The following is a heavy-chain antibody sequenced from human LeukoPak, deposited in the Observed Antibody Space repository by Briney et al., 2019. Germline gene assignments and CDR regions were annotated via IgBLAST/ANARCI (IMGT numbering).Heavy chain of an antibody. CDR1: GYNFTNYW. J-gene: IGHJ4*02. CDR2: TYPNDSDT. Sequence: NLGESPKISCKGSGYNFTNYWIAWVRQMPGKGLEWMGITYPNDSDTRYRPSFQGQVSISADKSINTAYLQWSSLKASDTAMYYCARRGRISTSSQNFDDRGQATLDTVSS. V-gene: IGHV5-51*01. CDR3: ARRGRISTSSQNFDD. D-gene: IGHD6-6*01.